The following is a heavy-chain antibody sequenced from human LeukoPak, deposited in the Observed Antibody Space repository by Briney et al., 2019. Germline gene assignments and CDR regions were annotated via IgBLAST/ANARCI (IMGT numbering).Heavy chain of an antibody. Sequence: ASVKVSCKASGYTFTGYYMHWVRQAPGQGLEWMGWINPNSGGTKYAQKFQGRVTMTRDTSITTAYMELSRLRSDDTAVYYCARRAVEYNWNDFDFWGQGTLVTVSS. CDR3: ARRAVEYNWNDFDF. D-gene: IGHD1-1*01. V-gene: IGHV1-2*02. J-gene: IGHJ4*02. CDR1: GYTFTGYY. CDR2: INPNSGGT.